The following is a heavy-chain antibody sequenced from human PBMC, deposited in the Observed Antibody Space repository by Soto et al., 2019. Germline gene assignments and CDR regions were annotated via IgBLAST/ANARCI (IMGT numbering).Heavy chain of an antibody. Sequence: QPQLQESGSGLVKPSQTLSLTCAVSGGSISSGGYSWSWIRQPPGKGLEWIGYIYPSGSVYYNSSLKSRVTISVDRSKNQFSLKLSSVTAADTAVYYCARDPGLWGRGTLVTVSS. J-gene: IGHJ2*01. V-gene: IGHV4-30-2*01. CDR1: GGSISSGGYS. CDR3: ARDPGL. CDR2: IYPSGSV.